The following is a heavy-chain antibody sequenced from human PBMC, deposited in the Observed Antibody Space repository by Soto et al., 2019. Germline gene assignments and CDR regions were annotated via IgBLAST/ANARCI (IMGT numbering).Heavy chain of an antibody. CDR3: ARDRGYGGNYVFDF. V-gene: IGHV3-33*01. D-gene: IGHD4-4*01. CDR2: IWYHGNTY. J-gene: IGHJ4*02. Sequence: PWGSLRLSCTTSGFTFSTYGIHLCRHSPCKGLEWVATIWYHGNTYYYKDSIKGRFAVSRDNSKNTVFLQMNTLRAEDTATYYCARDRGYGGNYVFDFWGLGTLVTVSS. CDR1: GFTFSTYG.